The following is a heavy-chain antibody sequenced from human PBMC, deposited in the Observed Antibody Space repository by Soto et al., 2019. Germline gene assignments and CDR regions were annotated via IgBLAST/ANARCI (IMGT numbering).Heavy chain of an antibody. V-gene: IGHV4-34*01. CDR1: GGSFSGYY. Sequence: LSLTCAVYGGSFSGYYWSWIRQPPGKGLEWIGEINHSGSTNYNPSLKSRVTISVDTSKNQFSLKLSSVTAADTAVYYCARGPTTRYYYYYYMDVWGKGTTVTVS. J-gene: IGHJ6*03. CDR2: INHSGST. CDR3: ARGPTTRYYYYYYMDV. D-gene: IGHD4-17*01.